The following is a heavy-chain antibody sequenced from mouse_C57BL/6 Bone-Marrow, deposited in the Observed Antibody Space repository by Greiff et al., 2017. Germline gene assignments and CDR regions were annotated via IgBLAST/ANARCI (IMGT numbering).Heavy chain of an antibody. CDR1: GYTFTDYY. Sequence: VQLQQSGPVLVKPGASVKMSCKASGYTFTDYYMNWVKQSHGKSLEWIGVINPYNGGTSYNQQFKGKATLTVDKSSSTAYMELNSLTSEDSAVXYCARWNDGYPPFYFDYWGQGTTLTVSS. J-gene: IGHJ2*01. D-gene: IGHD2-3*01. CDR2: INPYNGGT. CDR3: ARWNDGYPPFYFDY. V-gene: IGHV1-19*01.